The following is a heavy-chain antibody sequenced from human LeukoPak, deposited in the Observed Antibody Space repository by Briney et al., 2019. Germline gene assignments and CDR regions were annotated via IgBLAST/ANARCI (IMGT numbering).Heavy chain of an antibody. CDR2: IIPIFGTA. D-gene: IGHD3-16*02. Sequence: GASVKVSCKTSGYTFSSYAISWVRQAPGQGLEWMGGIIPIFGTANYAQKFQGRVTITTDESTSTAYMELSSLRSEDTAVYYCASNVWGSYRPDYWGQGALVTVSS. CDR1: GYTFSSYA. J-gene: IGHJ4*02. V-gene: IGHV1-69*05. CDR3: ASNVWGSYRPDY.